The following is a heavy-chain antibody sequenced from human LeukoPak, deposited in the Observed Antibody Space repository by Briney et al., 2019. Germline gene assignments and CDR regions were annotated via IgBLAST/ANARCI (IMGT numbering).Heavy chain of an antibody. D-gene: IGHD3-22*01. Sequence: SETLSLTCTVSGGSIGSSIYYWGWIRQPPGKGLEWIGYIYYSGSTNYNPSLKSRVTISVDTSKNQFSLKLSSVTAADTAVYYCASFATMIGEIDYWGQGTLVTVSS. CDR1: GGSIGSSIYY. J-gene: IGHJ4*02. CDR3: ASFATMIGEIDY. V-gene: IGHV4-61*05. CDR2: IYYSGST.